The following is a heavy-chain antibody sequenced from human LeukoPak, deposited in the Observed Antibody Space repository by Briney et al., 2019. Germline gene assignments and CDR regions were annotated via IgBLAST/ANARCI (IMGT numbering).Heavy chain of an antibody. CDR3: ARGGHIVVVTATLVYHYYMDV. D-gene: IGHD2-21*02. CDR1: GYTFTSYD. CDR2: MNPNSGNT. Sequence: ASVKVSCKASGYTFTSYDINWVRQATGQGLEWMGWMNPNSGNTGYAQKFQGRVTMTRNTSISTAYMELSSLRSEDTAVYYCARGGHIVVVTATLVYHYYMDVWGKGTTVTVSS. V-gene: IGHV1-8*01. J-gene: IGHJ6*03.